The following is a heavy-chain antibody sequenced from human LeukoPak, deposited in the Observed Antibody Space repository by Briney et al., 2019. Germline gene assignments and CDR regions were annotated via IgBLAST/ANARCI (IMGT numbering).Heavy chain of an antibody. Sequence: ASVKVSCKASGYTFTGYYMHWVRQAPGQGLEWMGWINPNSGGTNYAQKFQGRVTMTRDTSISTAYMELSRLRSDDTAVYYCARVGIAAAGIDAFAIWVQGTMVTVYS. V-gene: IGHV1-2*02. CDR1: GYTFTGYY. CDR3: ARVGIAAAGIDAFAI. J-gene: IGHJ3*02. CDR2: INPNSGGT. D-gene: IGHD6-13*01.